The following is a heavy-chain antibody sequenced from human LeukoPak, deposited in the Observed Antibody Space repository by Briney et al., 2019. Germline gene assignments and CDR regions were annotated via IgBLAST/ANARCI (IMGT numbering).Heavy chain of an antibody. Sequence: ASVKVSCKASGYTFTGYYMHWVRQAPGQGLEWMGWINPNSGGTNYAQKFQGRVTMTRDTSISTAYMELSRLRSDDTAVYYCARRHDPDHYYMDVWGKGTTVTLSS. V-gene: IGHV1-2*02. J-gene: IGHJ6*03. CDR3: ARRHDPDHYYMDV. D-gene: IGHD1-14*01. CDR2: INPNSGGT. CDR1: GYTFTGYY.